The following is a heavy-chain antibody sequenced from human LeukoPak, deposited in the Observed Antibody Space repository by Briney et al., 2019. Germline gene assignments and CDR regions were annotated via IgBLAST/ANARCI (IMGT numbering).Heavy chain of an antibody. V-gene: IGHV4-39*01. Sequence: SETLSLTCTVSGGSISSSSYYWGWIRQPPGKGLEWIGGIYYSGSTYYNPSLKSRVTISVDTSKSQFSLKLSSVTAADTAVYYCARLGKTSPQLWPYYFDYWGQGTLVTVSS. J-gene: IGHJ4*02. CDR3: ARLGKTSPQLWPYYFDY. D-gene: IGHD5-18*01. CDR1: GGSISSSSYY. CDR2: IYYSGST.